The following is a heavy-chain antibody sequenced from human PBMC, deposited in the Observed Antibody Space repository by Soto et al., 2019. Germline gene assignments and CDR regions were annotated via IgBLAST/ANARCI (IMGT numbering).Heavy chain of an antibody. Sequence: QVQLQESGPGLVKPSQTLSLTCTVSGGSINSGGFYWNWIRQHPGKGLEWIGYIFYSGITYYNPSLKSRVTISVDTSKNQFSLKLSSVTAADTAVFYCARGLSYDGHLDYWGLGTLVTVSS. D-gene: IGHD5-12*01. CDR1: GGSINSGGFY. V-gene: IGHV4-31*03. CDR2: IFYSGIT. J-gene: IGHJ4*02. CDR3: ARGLSYDGHLDY.